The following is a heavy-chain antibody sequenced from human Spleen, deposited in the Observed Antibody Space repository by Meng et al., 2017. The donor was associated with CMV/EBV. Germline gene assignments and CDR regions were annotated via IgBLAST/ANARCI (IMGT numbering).Heavy chain of an antibody. Sequence: SETLSLTCTVSGASISSGGFSWNWIRQHAEKGLEWIGYIYSDGRTYYNPSLKSRLAISLDTPKNQFSLNLTSVTAAYTAVYYCARGGYTSGSGWFAPWGQGTLVTVSS. V-gene: IGHV4-31*03. D-gene: IGHD1-1*01. CDR2: IYSDGRT. CDR3: ARGGYTSGSGWFAP. CDR1: GASISSGGFS. J-gene: IGHJ5*02.